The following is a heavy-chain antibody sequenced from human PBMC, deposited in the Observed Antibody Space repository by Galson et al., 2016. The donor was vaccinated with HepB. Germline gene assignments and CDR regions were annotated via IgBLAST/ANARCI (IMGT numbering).Heavy chain of an antibody. J-gene: IGHJ3*01. CDR1: GYSFSNYW. CDR3: ARGGFLIIDPFDF. Sequence: QSGAEVKKPGESLKISCKGSGYSFSNYWIGWVRQMPGKGLEWMGIIFLGDSDTRYNPTLQGQVTISADKSINTAYLQLSSLKASDTAVYYCARGGFLIIDPFDFWGQGTMVTVS. V-gene: IGHV5-51*03. D-gene: IGHD3-16*01. CDR2: IFLGDSDT.